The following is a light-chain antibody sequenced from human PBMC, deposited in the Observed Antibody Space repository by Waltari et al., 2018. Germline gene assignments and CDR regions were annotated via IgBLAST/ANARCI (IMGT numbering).Light chain of an antibody. CDR1: QPISIY. CDR3: QQSYKAPLT. V-gene: IGKV1-39*01. J-gene: IGKJ2*01. CDR2: GAV. Sequence: DIQMTQSPSALSASVGDRVAITCRASQPISIYLTWYQQIPGKAPTLLIYGAVNLQDGVPSRFTGSGSGTDFTLTISSLHPEDFGTYYCQQSYKAPLTFGQGTKLQIK.